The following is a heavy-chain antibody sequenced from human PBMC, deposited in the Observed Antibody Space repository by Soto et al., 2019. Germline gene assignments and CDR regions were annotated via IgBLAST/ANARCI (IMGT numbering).Heavy chain of an antibody. D-gene: IGHD3-22*01. CDR2: INPSGGST. V-gene: IGHV1-46*03. J-gene: IGHJ3*02. CDR3: TMIVVVDYAFDI. Sequence: GASVKVSCKASGYTFTSYYMHWVRQAPGQGLEWMGIINPSGGSTSYAQKFQGRVTMTRNTSISTAYMELSSLRSEDTAVYYCTMIVVVDYAFDIWGQGTMVTVS. CDR1: GYTFTSYY.